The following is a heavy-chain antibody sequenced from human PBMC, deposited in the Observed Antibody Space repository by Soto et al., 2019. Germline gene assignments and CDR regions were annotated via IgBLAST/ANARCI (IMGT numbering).Heavy chain of an antibody. Sequence: QVQLVQSGAEVKKLGASVKVSCKASAYTFTAYQVNWVRQAPGQGLEWVGWINPDTGDTNYAQRFQGWVTMTSDRSINTAYMELTRLRSDDTAVYYCARGHSLTGHVVSYYAMDVWGQGTTVTVSS. CDR1: AYTFTAYQ. V-gene: IGHV1-2*04. D-gene: IGHD3-9*01. CDR2: INPDTGDT. CDR3: ARGHSLTGHVVSYYAMDV. J-gene: IGHJ6*02.